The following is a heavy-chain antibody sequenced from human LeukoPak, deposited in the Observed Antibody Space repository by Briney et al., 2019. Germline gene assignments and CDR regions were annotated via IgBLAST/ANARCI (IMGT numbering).Heavy chain of an antibody. CDR1: RFTFSSYA. D-gene: IGHD1-1*01. V-gene: IGHV3-23*01. CDR3: AKVLSGTLAGNFDS. J-gene: IGHJ4*02. Sequence: GGSLRLSCAASRFTFSSYAMSWVRQAPGKGLEWVSGISGNIGSTYYADSVKGRFSISRDNSKNTLYLQMNSLRAEDTAVYYCAKVLSGTLAGNFDSWGQGTLVTVSS. CDR2: ISGNIGST.